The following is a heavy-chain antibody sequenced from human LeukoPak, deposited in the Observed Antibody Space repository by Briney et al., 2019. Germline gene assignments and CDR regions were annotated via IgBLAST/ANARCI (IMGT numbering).Heavy chain of an antibody. D-gene: IGHD1-26*01. J-gene: IGHJ3*02. CDR2: ISYDGSNK. V-gene: IGHV3-30-3*01. Sequence: GGSLRFSCAASGFTFSSYAMHWVRQAPGKGLEWVAVISYDGSNKYYADSVKGRFTISRDNSKNTLYLQMNSLRAEDTAVYYCAKANSETFLRMASDIWGQGTMVTVSS. CDR3: AKANSETFLRMASDI. CDR1: GFTFSSYA.